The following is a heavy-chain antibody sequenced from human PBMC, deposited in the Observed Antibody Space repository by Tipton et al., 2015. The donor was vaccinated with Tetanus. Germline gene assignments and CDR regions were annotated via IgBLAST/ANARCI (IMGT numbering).Heavy chain of an antibody. D-gene: IGHD2/OR15-2a*01. Sequence: GLVKPSETLSLSCTVSEASISDKKYYWGWIRQAPGKGLEWIASIYFEGSTYYSPSLKSRLRIDVDRSQNLFSLNLTSVTAADTGVYYCARHLYGYWFDPWGQGVLVTVSS. V-gene: IGHV4-39*02. CDR3: ARHLYGYWFDP. CDR2: IYFEGST. CDR1: EASISDKKYY. J-gene: IGHJ5*02.